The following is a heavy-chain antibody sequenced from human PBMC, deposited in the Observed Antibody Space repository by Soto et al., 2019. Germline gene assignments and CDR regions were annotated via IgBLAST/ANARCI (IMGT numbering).Heavy chain of an antibody. J-gene: IGHJ4*02. D-gene: IGHD5-12*01. V-gene: IGHV1-69*01. CDR3: ARDLAGVATIRF. CDR2: IIPNSGTT. CDR1: GGSFRNFV. Sequence: QVQLVQSGAEVKKPGSSVKVSCKASGGSFRNFVISWVRQAPGQGLEWMGGIIPNSGTTNYAQKFQGKVTITADESTSTAYLELTVLTPEDTSLYFCARDLAGVATIRFWGQGTLVTVSS.